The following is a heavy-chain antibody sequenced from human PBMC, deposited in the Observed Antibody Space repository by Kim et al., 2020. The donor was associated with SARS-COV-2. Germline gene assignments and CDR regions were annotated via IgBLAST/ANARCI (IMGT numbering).Heavy chain of an antibody. CDR1: GFTFSSYA. CDR3: AKDLSLGIAAAGWFDP. CDR2: ISGSGGST. J-gene: IGHJ5*02. V-gene: IGHV3-23*01. D-gene: IGHD6-13*01. Sequence: GGSLRLSCAASGFTFSSYAMSWVRQAPGKGLEWVSAISGSGGSTYYADSVKGRFTISRDNSKNTLYLQMNSLRAEDTAVYYCAKDLSLGIAAAGWFDPWGQGTLVTVSS.